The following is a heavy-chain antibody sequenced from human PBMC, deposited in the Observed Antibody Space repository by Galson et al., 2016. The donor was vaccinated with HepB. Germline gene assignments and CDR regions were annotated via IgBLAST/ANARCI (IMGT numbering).Heavy chain of an antibody. J-gene: IGHJ4*02. V-gene: IGHV3-9*01. CDR3: TTLSIPTREFDY. Sequence: SLRLSCAASGFTFDTYDMFWVRQAPGKGLEWVSGISWNGGRIDYADSVKGRFTISRDNAKNSLYLRMNSLRAEDTASYYCTTLSIPTREFDYWGQGTLVTVSS. CDR1: GFTFDTYD. D-gene: IGHD4-17*01. CDR2: ISWNGGRI.